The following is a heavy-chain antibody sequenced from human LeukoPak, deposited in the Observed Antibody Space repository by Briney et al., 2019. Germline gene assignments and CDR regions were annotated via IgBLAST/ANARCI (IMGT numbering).Heavy chain of an antibody. CDR1: GGSISSSSYY. Sequence: SETLSLTCTVSGGSISSSSYYWGWIRQPPGKGLEWIGSIYYSGSTYYNPSLKSRVTISVDTSKNQFSLKLSSVTAADTAVYYCAGIGVITNFHHPLDDYWGQGTLVTVSS. CDR3: AGIGVITNFHHPLDDY. D-gene: IGHD3-22*01. V-gene: IGHV4-39*01. J-gene: IGHJ4*02. CDR2: IYYSGST.